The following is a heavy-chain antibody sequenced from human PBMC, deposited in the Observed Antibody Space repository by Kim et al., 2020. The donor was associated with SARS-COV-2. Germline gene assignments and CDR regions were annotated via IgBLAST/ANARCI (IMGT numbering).Heavy chain of an antibody. CDR1: GYTLTELS. CDR3: ATDLRADYGDSY. CDR2: FDPEDGET. J-gene: IGHJ4*02. Sequence: ASVKVSCKVSGYTLTELSMHWVRQAPGKGLEWMGGFDPEDGETIYAQKFQGRVTMTEDTSTDTAYMELSSLRSEDTAVYYCATDLRADYGDSYWGQGTLVTVSS. D-gene: IGHD4-17*01. V-gene: IGHV1-24*01.